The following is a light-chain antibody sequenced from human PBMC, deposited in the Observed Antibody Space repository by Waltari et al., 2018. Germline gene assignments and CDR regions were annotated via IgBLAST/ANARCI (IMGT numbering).Light chain of an antibody. CDR3: QSADTSGNYV. V-gene: IGLV3-25*03. CDR1: ALPNKY. CDR2: KDT. J-gene: IGLJ1*01. Sequence: SYELTQTPSVSVSPGQTARNTFSGDALPNKYAYWYQQKPGQAPVVGISKDTQRPSGIPARLSGSTSGTTGTLTISGVQAEDEADYYCQSADTSGNYVFGPGNKVTVV.